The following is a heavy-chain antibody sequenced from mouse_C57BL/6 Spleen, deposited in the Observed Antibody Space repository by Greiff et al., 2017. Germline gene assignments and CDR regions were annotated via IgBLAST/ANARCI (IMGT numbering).Heavy chain of an antibody. CDR3: AREGPGYFDY. D-gene: IGHD3-3*01. CDR1: GYTFTSYT. CDR2: INPSSGYT. Sequence: QVQLQQSGAELARPGASVKMSCKASGYTFTSYTMHWVKQRTGQGLEWIGYINPSSGYTKYNQKFKDKATLTADKSSSTAYMQLSSLTSEDSAVYYCAREGPGYFDYWGQGTTLTVSS. J-gene: IGHJ2*01. V-gene: IGHV1-4*01.